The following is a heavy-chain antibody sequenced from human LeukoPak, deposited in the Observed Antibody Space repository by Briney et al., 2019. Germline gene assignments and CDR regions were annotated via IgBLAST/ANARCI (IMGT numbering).Heavy chain of an antibody. D-gene: IGHD6-13*01. V-gene: IGHV3-21*01. CDR3: ARDLGIAAAGTGY. J-gene: IGHJ4*02. CDR1: GFTFSSCS. CDR2: ISSSSSYI. Sequence: GGSLRLSCAASGFTFSSCSMNWVRQALGKGLEWVSSISSSSSYIYYADSVKGRFTISRDNAKNSLYLQMNSLRAEDTAVYYCARDLGIAAAGTGYWGQGTLVTVSS.